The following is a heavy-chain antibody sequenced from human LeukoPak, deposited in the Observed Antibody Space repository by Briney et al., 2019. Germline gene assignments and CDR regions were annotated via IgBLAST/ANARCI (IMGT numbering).Heavy chain of an antibody. CDR1: GYSFINYW. J-gene: IGHJ4*02. D-gene: IGHD1-26*01. V-gene: IGHV5-51*01. Sequence: GESRKISCRASGYSFINYWIGWVGQMPGKGLEWVGLIYPGDSNVRYSPSFQGQVTISADRSINTAYLQWSSLRTSDTAMYYCTRDWELGYWGQGTLVTVSS. CDR3: TRDWELGY. CDR2: IYPGDSNV.